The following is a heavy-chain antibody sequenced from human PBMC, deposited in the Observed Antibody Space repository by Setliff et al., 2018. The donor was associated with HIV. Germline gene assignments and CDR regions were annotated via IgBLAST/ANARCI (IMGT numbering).Heavy chain of an antibody. J-gene: IGHJ4*02. CDR3: ANLVIIKSYFDY. V-gene: IGHV1-69*13. CDR1: GGTFSSYA. CDR2: IIPMFGKA. D-gene: IGHD3-10*01. Sequence: ASVKVSCKASGGTFSSYAINWVRQAPGQGLEWMGGIIPMFGKANYAQKFQGRVTITADESTNTAYMEMSSLRSEDTAVYYCANLVIIKSYFDYWGQGTLVTVSS.